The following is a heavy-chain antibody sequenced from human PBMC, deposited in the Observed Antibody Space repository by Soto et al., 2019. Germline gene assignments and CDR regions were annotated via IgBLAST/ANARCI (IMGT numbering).Heavy chain of an antibody. V-gene: IGHV1-69*01. CDR3: ARDGGRHSGGIDY. CDR1: GGTFSSYP. J-gene: IGHJ4*02. D-gene: IGHD1-26*01. CDR2: IIPIFGTA. Sequence: QVQLVQSGAEVKKPASSVKVSCKASGGTFSSYPINWVRQAPGQGLEWMGEIIPIFGTANYAQKFQGRVTITADESTSTAYMELSSLRSEDTAVYYCARDGGRHSGGIDYWGQGTLVTVSS.